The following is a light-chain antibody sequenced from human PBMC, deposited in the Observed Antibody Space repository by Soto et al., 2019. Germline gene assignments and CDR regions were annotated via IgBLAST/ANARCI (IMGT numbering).Light chain of an antibody. CDR3: QQYNSYPWT. CDR1: QSVSIN. J-gene: IGKJ1*01. CDR2: GAS. Sequence: EIVMTQSPATLSVSPGERATLSCRASQSVSINLAWYQQKPGQAPRPLISGASRRATGVPDRFSGSGSGTEFTLTISSLQPDDFATYYCQQYNSYPWTFGQGTKVDI. V-gene: IGKV3D-15*01.